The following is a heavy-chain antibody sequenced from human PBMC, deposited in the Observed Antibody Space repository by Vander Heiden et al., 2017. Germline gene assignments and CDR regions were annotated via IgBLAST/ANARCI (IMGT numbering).Heavy chain of an antibody. CDR1: GFTFSDYY. J-gene: IGHJ4*02. V-gene: IGHV3-11*01. D-gene: IGHD3-22*01. Sequence: QVQLVESGGGLVKPGGSLRLSCAASGFTFSDYYMGWIRQAPGKGLEWVSYISSSGSTIDYADSVKGRFTNSRDNAKNSLYLQMNSLRAEDTAVYYCASPHYYDSSGYYFSWWGQGTLVTVSS. CDR3: ASPHYYDSSGYYFSW. CDR2: ISSSGSTI.